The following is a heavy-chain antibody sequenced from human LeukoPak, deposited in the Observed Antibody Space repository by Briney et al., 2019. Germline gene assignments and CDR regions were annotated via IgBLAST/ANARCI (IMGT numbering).Heavy chain of an antibody. D-gene: IGHD1-14*01. CDR2: ISWSSGSI. Sequence: GGSLRLSCAASGFTFDDYAMHWVRQAPGKGLEWVSSISWSSGSIDYADSVKGRFTISRDNAKNSLYLQMNSLRAEDTALYYCAINQGPRALWGRGTLVTVSS. J-gene: IGHJ4*02. CDR3: AINQGPRAL. V-gene: IGHV3-9*01. CDR1: GFTFDDYA.